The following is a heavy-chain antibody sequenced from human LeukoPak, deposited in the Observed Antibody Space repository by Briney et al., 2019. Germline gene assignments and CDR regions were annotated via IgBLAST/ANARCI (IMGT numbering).Heavy chain of an antibody. CDR2: ITGGSTTI. D-gene: IGHD4-17*01. CDR3: AKDYGNDY. J-gene: IGHJ4*02. V-gene: IGHV3-48*01. CDR1: GFTFRSYN. Sequence: GGSLRLSCAASGFTFRSYNMNWVRQAPGKGLEWVSYITGGSTTIYYADSVKGRFTISRDNSKNTLYLQMNSLRAEDTAVYYCAKDYGNDYWGQGTLVTVSS.